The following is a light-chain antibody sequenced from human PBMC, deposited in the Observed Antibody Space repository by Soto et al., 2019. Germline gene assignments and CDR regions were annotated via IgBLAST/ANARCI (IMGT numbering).Light chain of an antibody. CDR2: GAS. J-gene: IGKJ2*01. CDR1: QSVSSSY. V-gene: IGKV3-20*01. Sequence: EIVLTQSPGTLSLSPGERATLSCRASQSVSSSYLAWYQQKPGQSPRLLIYGASSRATGIPDRFSGSGSATEFTLTISRLEPEDFAVYYCQQYCSCPMYTFGQGTKLEIK. CDR3: QQYCSCPMYT.